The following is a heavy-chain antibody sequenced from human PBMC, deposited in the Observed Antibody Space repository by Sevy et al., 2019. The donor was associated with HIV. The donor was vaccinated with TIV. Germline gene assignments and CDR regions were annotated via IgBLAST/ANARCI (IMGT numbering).Heavy chain of an antibody. V-gene: IGHV3-15*01. CDR1: GFTFSNAW. Sequence: GGSLRLSCAASGFTFSNAWMSWVRQAPGKGLEWVGRIKSKTDGGTTDYAAPVKGRFTISRDDSKNTLYLQMNSLKTEDTAVYYCITEPYYYDSSGYYSALGIWGQGTKVTV. CDR3: ITEPYYYDSSGYYSALGI. D-gene: IGHD3-22*01. CDR2: IKSKTDGGTT. J-gene: IGHJ3*02.